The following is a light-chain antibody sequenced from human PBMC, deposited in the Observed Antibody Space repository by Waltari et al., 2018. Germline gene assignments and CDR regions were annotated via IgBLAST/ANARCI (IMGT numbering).Light chain of an antibody. CDR1: QSISNW. Sequence: DMQMTQCPSFVSASVGDRVTITCLASQSISNWLAWYQQKPGKAPNFLIYAASSLESGVPSRFGGSGSGTDFTLTISSLQPEDFATYYCQQTNSFPRTFGQGPKVEIK. J-gene: IGKJ1*01. CDR2: AAS. CDR3: QQTNSFPRT. V-gene: IGKV1-12*01.